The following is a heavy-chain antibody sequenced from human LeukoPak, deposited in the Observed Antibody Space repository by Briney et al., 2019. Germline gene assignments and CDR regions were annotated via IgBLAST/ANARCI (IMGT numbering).Heavy chain of an antibody. CDR2: ISSSGSTI. D-gene: IGHD3-22*01. Sequence: GSLRLSCAASGFTFTSYAMSWVRQAPGKGLEWVSYISSSGSTIYYADSVKGRFTISRDNAKNSLYLQMNSLRAEDTAVYYCAREVYYYDSSGYQPLLGAFDIWGQGTMVTVSS. CDR3: AREVYYYDSSGYQPLLGAFDI. V-gene: IGHV3-48*04. J-gene: IGHJ3*02. CDR1: GFTFTSYA.